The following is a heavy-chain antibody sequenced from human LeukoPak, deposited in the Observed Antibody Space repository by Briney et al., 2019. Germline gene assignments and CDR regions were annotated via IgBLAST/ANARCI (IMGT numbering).Heavy chain of an antibody. CDR2: IRYDGGNK. CDR3: AKDSHLAVVVVPAEWDY. J-gene: IGHJ4*02. D-gene: IGHD2-2*01. CDR1: GFTFNSYG. V-gene: IGHV3-30*02. Sequence: PGGSLRLSCAASGFTFNSYGMHWVRQAPGKGLEWVAFIRYDGGNKYYADSVKGRFTISRDNSKNSLYPQMNSLRAEDTAVYCCAKDSHLAVVVVPAEWDYWGQGTLVTVSS.